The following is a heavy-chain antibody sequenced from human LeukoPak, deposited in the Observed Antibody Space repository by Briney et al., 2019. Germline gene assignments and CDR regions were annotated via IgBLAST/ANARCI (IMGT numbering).Heavy chain of an antibody. V-gene: IGHV3-74*01. CDR1: AFTFSNYW. J-gene: IGHJ4*02. CDR2: INTDGSTT. Sequence: GGSLRLSCAASAFTFSNYWMHWVRQAPGKGLLWVSRINTDGSTTHYADSVQGRFTISRDNGKNTLYLQMNSLRAEDTAVYYWARDLYGPGFWGQGTLVTVSS. D-gene: IGHD2/OR15-2a*01. CDR3: ARDLYGPGF.